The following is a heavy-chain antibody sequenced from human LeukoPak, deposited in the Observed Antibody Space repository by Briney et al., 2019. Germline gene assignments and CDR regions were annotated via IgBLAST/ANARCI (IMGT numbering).Heavy chain of an antibody. Sequence: KPSETLSLTCAVYGGSFSGYYWSCIRQPAGKGLEWIGRIYNGGIITYNPSLKSRVTMSIDTSNSQFSLRLRFVTAADTAVYYCARASGTTGEVQFDPWGQGTLVTVSS. CDR3: ARASGTTGEVQFDP. D-gene: IGHD3-10*01. CDR1: GGSFSGYY. CDR2: IYNGGII. J-gene: IGHJ5*02. V-gene: IGHV4-59*10.